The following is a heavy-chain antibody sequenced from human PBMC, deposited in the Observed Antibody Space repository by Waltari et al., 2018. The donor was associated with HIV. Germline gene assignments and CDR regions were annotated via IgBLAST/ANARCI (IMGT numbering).Heavy chain of an antibody. V-gene: IGHV4-59*01. CDR2: IYYSGNT. J-gene: IGHJ4*02. D-gene: IGHD7-27*01. CDR1: GGSISSYY. Sequence: QVQLQESGPGLVKPSETLSLTCTVSGGSISSYYWSLIRQPPGKGLEWIGYIYYSGNTKHNPSLKSRVTISEDTSKNQFSLKLGSVTAADTAVYYCAGQNRGSRNVPFDYWGQGTLVTVSS. CDR3: AGQNRGSRNVPFDY.